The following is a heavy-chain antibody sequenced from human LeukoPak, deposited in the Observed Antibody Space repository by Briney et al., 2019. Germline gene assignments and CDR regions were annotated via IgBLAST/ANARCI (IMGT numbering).Heavy chain of an antibody. Sequence: SQTLSLTCAISGDSVSSNSAAWNWIRQSPSRGLEWLGRTYYRSKWYNDYAVSVKSRITINPDTSKNQFSLQLNSVPPEDTAVYYCARDHRITVAVHYYYYYMDVWGKGTTVTVSS. CDR1: GDSVSSNSAA. J-gene: IGHJ6*03. D-gene: IGHD6-19*01. CDR2: TYYRSKWYN. CDR3: ARDHRITVAVHYYYYYMDV. V-gene: IGHV6-1*01.